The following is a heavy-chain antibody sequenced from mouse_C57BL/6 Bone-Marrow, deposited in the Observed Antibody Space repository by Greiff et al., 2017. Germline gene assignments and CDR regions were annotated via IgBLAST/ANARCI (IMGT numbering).Heavy chain of an antibody. V-gene: IGHV1-64*01. Sequence: QVQLQQSGAELVKPGASVKLSCKASGYTFTSYWLHWVKQRPGQGLEWIGMIHPNSGSTNYNEKFKSKATLTVDKSSSTAYMQLSSLTSEDSAVYYCARGPLSWFAYWGQGTLVTVSA. CDR3: ARGPLSWFAY. J-gene: IGHJ3*01. CDR2: IHPNSGST. CDR1: GYTFTSYW.